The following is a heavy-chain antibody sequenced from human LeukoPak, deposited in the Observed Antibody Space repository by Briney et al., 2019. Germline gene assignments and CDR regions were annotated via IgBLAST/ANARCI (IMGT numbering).Heavy chain of an antibody. J-gene: IGHJ4*02. D-gene: IGHD4-17*01. Sequence: SETLSLTCTVSGGSISSYYWSWIRQPPGKKLEWIGYIFYSGSTNYNPSLESRVTISVDTSKNQFSLKLISVTAADTAVYYCARGGYGGYGQRRPFDYWGQGTLVAVSS. V-gene: IGHV4-59*01. CDR1: GGSISSYY. CDR2: IFYSGST. CDR3: ARGGYGGYGQRRPFDY.